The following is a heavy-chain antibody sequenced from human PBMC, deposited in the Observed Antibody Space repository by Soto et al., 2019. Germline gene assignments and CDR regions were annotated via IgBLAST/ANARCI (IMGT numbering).Heavy chain of an antibody. V-gene: IGHV3-23*01. CDR2: ISGSGDSA. D-gene: IGHD3-22*01. Sequence: GGSLRLSCAASGFTFSSYAMSWVRQAPGKGLEWVSGISGSGDSAYYADSVKGRCTISRDNSKNTLYLQMGSLRAEDTAVYYCASRAYYDNSGYYYYYFDYWGRGALVTVSS. J-gene: IGHJ4*02. CDR1: GFTFSSYA. CDR3: ASRAYYDNSGYYYYYFDY.